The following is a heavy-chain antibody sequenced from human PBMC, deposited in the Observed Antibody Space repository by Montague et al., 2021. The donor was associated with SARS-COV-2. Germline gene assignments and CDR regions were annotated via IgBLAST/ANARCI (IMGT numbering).Heavy chain of an antibody. CDR2: IYYSGST. CDR3: AGSPPGIAAAGTVAAFDI. J-gene: IGHJ3*02. V-gene: IGHV4-59*05. Sequence: SETLSLTCTVSGGSISSYYWSWIRQPPGKGLEWIGSIYYSGSTYYIPSLKSRVTISVDTSKNQFSLKLSSVTAADTAVYYCAGSPPGIAAAGTVAAFDIWGQGTMVTVSS. D-gene: IGHD6-13*01. CDR1: GGSISSYY.